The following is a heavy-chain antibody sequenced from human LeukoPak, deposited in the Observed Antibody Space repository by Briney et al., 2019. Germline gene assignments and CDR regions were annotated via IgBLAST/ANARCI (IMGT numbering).Heavy chain of an antibody. CDR3: ARVSAPGTSGWYFGY. CDR2: IGGSSTTI. D-gene: IGHD6-19*01. CDR1: GFTFSNYG. J-gene: IGHJ4*02. V-gene: IGHV3-48*02. Sequence: PGGSLRLSCAASGFTFSNYGMNWVRQAPGKGLEWVSYIGGSSTTIYYADSVKGRFTISRDNAKNLLYLQMNSLRDEDTAMYYCARVSAPGTSGWYFGYWVQGTLVTVSS.